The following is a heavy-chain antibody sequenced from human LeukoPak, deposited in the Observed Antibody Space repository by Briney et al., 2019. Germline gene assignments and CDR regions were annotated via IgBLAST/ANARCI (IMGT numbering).Heavy chain of an antibody. J-gene: IGHJ6*03. Sequence: SETLSLTCTVSGYSISSGYYWGWIRQPPGKGLEWIGSIYHSGSTYYNPSLKSRVTISVDTSKNQFSLRLSSVTATDTAVYYCARDWGVSARPGYMDVWGKGTTVTVSS. CDR1: GYSISSGYY. D-gene: IGHD6-6*01. CDR2: IYHSGST. V-gene: IGHV4-38-2*02. CDR3: ARDWGVSARPGYMDV.